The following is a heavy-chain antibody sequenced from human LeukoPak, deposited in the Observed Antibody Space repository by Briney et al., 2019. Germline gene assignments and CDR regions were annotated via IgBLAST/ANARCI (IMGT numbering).Heavy chain of an antibody. CDR1: GYSFTSYW. CDR3: ARPADCSSTSCYGRRFAFDI. D-gene: IGHD2-2*01. Sequence: GESLKISCKGSGYSFTSYWIGRVRQLPAKGLEWMAIIYPCYSDTRYSPSFQGQVTISADKSISTAYLQWSSLKASDTAMYYCARPADCSSTSCYGRRFAFDIWGQGTMVTVSS. V-gene: IGHV5-51*01. CDR2: IYPCYSDT. J-gene: IGHJ3*02.